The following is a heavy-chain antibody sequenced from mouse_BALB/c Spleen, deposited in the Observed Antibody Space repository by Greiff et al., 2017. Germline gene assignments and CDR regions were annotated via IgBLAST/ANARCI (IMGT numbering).Heavy chain of an antibody. Sequence: EVNLVESGGGLVQPGGSRKLSCAASGFTFSSFGMHWVRQAPEKGLEWVAYISSGSSTIYYADTVKGRFTISRDNPKNTLFLQMTSLRSEDTAMYYCARREGYGNYPYYAMDYWGQGTSVTVSS. V-gene: IGHV5-17*02. J-gene: IGHJ4*01. CDR3: ARREGYGNYPYYAMDY. D-gene: IGHD2-1*01. CDR1: GFTFSSFG. CDR2: ISSGSSTI.